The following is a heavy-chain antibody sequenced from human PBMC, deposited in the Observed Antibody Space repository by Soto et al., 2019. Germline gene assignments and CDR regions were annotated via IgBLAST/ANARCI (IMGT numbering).Heavy chain of an antibody. Sequence: QVQLQESGPGLVKPSQTLSLTCTVSGGSISSGGYYWSWIRQHPGKGLEWSGYIYYSGSTYYNPSLKSRVTITVDTSKNQFSLKLSSVTAADTAVYYCARGVGHRELPGSIYYYYMDVWGKGTTVTVSS. V-gene: IGHV4-31*03. CDR2: IYYSGST. CDR3: ARGVGHRELPGSIYYYYMDV. CDR1: GGSISSGGYY. J-gene: IGHJ6*03. D-gene: IGHD1-7*01.